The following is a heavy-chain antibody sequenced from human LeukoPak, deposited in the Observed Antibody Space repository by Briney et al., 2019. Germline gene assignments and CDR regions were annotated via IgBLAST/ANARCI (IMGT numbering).Heavy chain of an antibody. V-gene: IGHV3-23*01. Sequence: GGSLRLSCAASGFAFNSYAMSWVRQAPGKGLEWVSAISGGGGSTYYADSVKGRFTISRDNAKNSLYLQMNSLRAEDTALYYCAKDMGDSSGYYNNFDYWGQGTLVTVSS. CDR2: ISGGGGST. D-gene: IGHD3-22*01. CDR3: AKDMGDSSGYYNNFDY. CDR1: GFAFNSYA. J-gene: IGHJ4*02.